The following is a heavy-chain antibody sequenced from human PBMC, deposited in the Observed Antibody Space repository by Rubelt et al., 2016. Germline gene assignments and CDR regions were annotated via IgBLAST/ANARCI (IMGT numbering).Heavy chain of an antibody. J-gene: IGHJ3*02. CDR1: GGSISPNY. D-gene: IGHD6-13*01. CDR2: IHYSGST. V-gene: IGHV4-59*01. Sequence: QVQLQESGPGLVKPSETLSLTCTVSGGSISPNYWSWIRQSPGKGLEWIGYIHYSGSTKYDPSLKSRVTLSVDTSKNQFALSVNSVTAADTAVYYCARGESSSWYYADAFDIWGQGTMVTVSS. CDR3: ARGESSSWYYADAFDI.